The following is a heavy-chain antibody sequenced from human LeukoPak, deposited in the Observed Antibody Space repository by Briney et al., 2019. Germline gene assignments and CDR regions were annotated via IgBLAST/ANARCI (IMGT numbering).Heavy chain of an antibody. V-gene: IGHV4-39*07. Sequence: SETLSLTCTVSGGSISSSSYYWGWIRQPPGKGLEWIGSISYSGSTYYNPSLKSRVTISVDTSKNQFSLKLSSVTAADTAVYYCARGVDGDPLDYWGQGTLVTVSS. CDR3: ARGVDGDPLDY. D-gene: IGHD4-17*01. CDR2: ISYSGST. CDR1: GGSISSSSYY. J-gene: IGHJ4*02.